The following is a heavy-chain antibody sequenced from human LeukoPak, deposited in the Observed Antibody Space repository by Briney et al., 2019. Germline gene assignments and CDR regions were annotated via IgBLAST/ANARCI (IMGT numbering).Heavy chain of an antibody. Sequence: GGSLRLSCAASGFTFSSYGMHWVRQAPGKGLEWVAVIWYDGSNKYYADSVKGRFTISRDNSKNSLYLQMDSLRVEDTAVYYCAKGKRYPDYWGQGTLVTVSS. CDR1: GFTFSSYG. J-gene: IGHJ4*02. CDR3: AKGKRYPDY. D-gene: IGHD1-1*01. CDR2: IWYDGSNK. V-gene: IGHV3-33*06.